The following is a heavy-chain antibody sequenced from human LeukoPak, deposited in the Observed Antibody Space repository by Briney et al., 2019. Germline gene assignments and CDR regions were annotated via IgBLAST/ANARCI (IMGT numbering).Heavy chain of an antibody. CDR2: INNDGRST. J-gene: IGHJ4*02. CDR3: ARDSNMWYALDY. D-gene: IGHD2-15*01. V-gene: IGHV3-74*01. Sequence: PGGSLRLSCAASGFTFTSYWMHWVGQAPGKGLVWVSRINNDGRSTTYSDSVKGRFTISRDNAKNTLYLQMNTLRPEDSAVYYCARDSNMWYALDYWGQGTLVTVSS. CDR1: GFTFTSYW.